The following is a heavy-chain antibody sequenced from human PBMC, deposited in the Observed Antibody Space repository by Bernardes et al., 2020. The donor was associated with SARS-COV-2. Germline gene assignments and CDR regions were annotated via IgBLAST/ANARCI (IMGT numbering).Heavy chain of an antibody. J-gene: IGHJ3*01. CDR1: GFTVSSYY. CDR2: IYSGGST. CDR3: AGDRGYSGDDGGAFDV. Sequence: GGSLRLSCAASGFTVSSYYMSWVRQAPGKGLEWVSLIYSGGSTYYADSVKGRFTISRDNSKNTLYLQMNSLRAEDTAVYYCAGDRGYSGDDGGAFDVWGQGRMVTVSS. V-gene: IGHV3-66*02. D-gene: IGHD5-12*01.